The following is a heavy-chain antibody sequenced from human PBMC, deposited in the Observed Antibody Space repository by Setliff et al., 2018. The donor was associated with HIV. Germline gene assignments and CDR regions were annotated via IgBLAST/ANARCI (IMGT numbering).Heavy chain of an antibody. D-gene: IGHD3-22*01. Sequence: PGESLTISCKGSGYKFTGYWIGWVRQRPGKGLEWMGIIYPGDSDTIYSPSFQSQVTVSADKSIGTAYLQWNSLKASDTALYFCARAPNSPYYSNFWYADHWGQGTLVTVSS. CDR3: ARAPNSPYYSNFWYADH. J-gene: IGHJ5*02. CDR1: GYKFTGYW. CDR2: IYPGDSDT. V-gene: IGHV5-51*01.